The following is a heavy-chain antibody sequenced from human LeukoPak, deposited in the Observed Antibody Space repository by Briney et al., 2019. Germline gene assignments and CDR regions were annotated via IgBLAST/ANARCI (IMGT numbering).Heavy chain of an antibody. CDR3: ARDIYYGSGSYWWFDP. V-gene: IGHV3-21*01. CDR2: ISGSTTDI. Sequence: PGGSLRLSCAASGFTFTAYTINWVRQAPGKGLEWVSYISGSTTDIYYADSVKGRFTISRDNSKNTLYLQMNSLRAEDTAVYYCARDIYYGSGSYWWFDPWGQGTLVTVSS. D-gene: IGHD3-10*01. J-gene: IGHJ5*02. CDR1: GFTFTAYT.